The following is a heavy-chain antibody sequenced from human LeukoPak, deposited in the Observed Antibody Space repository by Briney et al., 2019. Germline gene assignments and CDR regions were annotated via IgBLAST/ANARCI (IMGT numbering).Heavy chain of an antibody. CDR1: GVTFSSYS. V-gene: IGHV3-21*01. CDR3: AREGYYYYMDV. J-gene: IGHJ6*03. CDR2: ISSSSSYI. Sequence: GGSLRLSCAASGVTFSSYSMNWGRQAPGGRLGWVSSISSSSSYIYYADSVKGRFTISRDNAKNSLYLQMNSLRAEDTAVYYCAREGYYYYMDVWGKGTAVTVSS.